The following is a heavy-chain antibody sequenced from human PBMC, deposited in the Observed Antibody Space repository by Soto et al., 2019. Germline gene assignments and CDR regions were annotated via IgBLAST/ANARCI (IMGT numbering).Heavy chain of an antibody. V-gene: IGHV4-4*07. J-gene: IGHJ6*02. CDR2: IYTSGST. Sequence: QVQLQESGPGLVKPSETLSLTCTVSGGSISSYYWSWIRQPAGTGLEWIGRIYTSGSTNYNPSLNSRVTMSVDTSKNQFSLKLSSVTAADTSVYYCARVGYYDVWSGYSAYGMDVWGQGTTVTVSS. CDR1: GGSISSYY. CDR3: ARVGYYDVWSGYSAYGMDV. D-gene: IGHD3-3*01.